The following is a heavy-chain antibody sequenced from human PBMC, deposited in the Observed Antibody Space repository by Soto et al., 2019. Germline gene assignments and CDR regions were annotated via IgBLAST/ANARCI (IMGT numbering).Heavy chain of an antibody. J-gene: IGHJ6*03. CDR2: INAGNGNT. D-gene: IGHD6-6*01. CDR3: ARMSVYNQLASPWYYYYMDV. CDR1: GYTFTSYA. Sequence: QVQLVQSGAEVKKPGASVKVSCKASGYTFTSYAMHWVRQAPGQRLEWMGWINAGNGNTKYSPKFQGRVTITRDTSSSTPYMELSSLRSEDTAVSYCARMSVYNQLASPWYYYYMDVWGKGTTVTVSS. V-gene: IGHV1-3*01.